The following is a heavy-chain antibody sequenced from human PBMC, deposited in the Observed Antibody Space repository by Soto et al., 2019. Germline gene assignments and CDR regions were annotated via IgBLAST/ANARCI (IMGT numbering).Heavy chain of an antibody. CDR3: ARLSGSWQSGFDP. Sequence: QVQLQESGPGLVKPSQTLSLTCIVSGGSISSNDFYWSWIRQHPGKGLEWIGYIYYSGNTYYNPSLRSRVAILVDTSKNRFSLPRSAGTAADTAVYYCARLSGSWQSGFDPWGQGTLVTVSS. V-gene: IGHV4-31*03. CDR1: GGSISSNDFY. CDR2: IYYSGNT. J-gene: IGHJ5*02. D-gene: IGHD6-13*01.